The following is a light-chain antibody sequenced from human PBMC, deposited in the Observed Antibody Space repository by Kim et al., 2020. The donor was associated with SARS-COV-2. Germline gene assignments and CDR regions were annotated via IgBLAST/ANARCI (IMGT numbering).Light chain of an antibody. CDR2: VAS. Sequence: SVSPGERATLSCRASQRVSSNLAWYQQKFGQAPRLLIYVASTRATGIPARFSGSGSGTEFTLTISSLQSEDFAVYYCQQYNNWPYTFGQGTKLEI. J-gene: IGKJ2*01. V-gene: IGKV3-15*01. CDR1: QRVSSN. CDR3: QQYNNWPYT.